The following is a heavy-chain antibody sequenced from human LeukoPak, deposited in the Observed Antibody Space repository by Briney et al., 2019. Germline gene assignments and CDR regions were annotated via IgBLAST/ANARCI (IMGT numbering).Heavy chain of an antibody. V-gene: IGHV4-61*01. J-gene: IGHJ4*02. D-gene: IGHD3-16*02. CDR1: GYSISSGYY. CDR2: IYYSGST. CDR3: ARAKGDYVWGSYRPYYFDY. Sequence: SETLSLTCAVSGYSISSGYYWSWIRQPPGKGLEWIGYIYYSGSTNYNPSLKSRVTISVDTSKNQFSLKLSSVTAADTAVYYCARAKGDYVWGSYRPYYFDYWGQGTLVTVSS.